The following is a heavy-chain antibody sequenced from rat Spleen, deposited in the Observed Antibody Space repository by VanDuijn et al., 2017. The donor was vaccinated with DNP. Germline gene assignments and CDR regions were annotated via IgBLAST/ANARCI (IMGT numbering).Heavy chain of an antibody. Sequence: EVQVVETGGGLVQPGRSLKLFCVASGFTFSSYWMYWIRQAPTKGLEWVASISTGGGNAYYRDSVKGRFTISRDNAKNTLYLQMNSLRSEDTATYYCARGGRNYYSGVDYWGQGVMVTVSS. D-gene: IGHD1-1*01. CDR1: GFTFSSYW. CDR2: ISTGGGNA. J-gene: IGHJ2*01. V-gene: IGHV5S13*01. CDR3: ARGGRNYYSGVDY.